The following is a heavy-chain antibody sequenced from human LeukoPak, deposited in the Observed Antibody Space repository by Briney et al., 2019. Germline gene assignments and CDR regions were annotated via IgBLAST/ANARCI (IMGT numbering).Heavy chain of an antibody. CDR1: GYTFTSYG. CDR3: ARAFLWFGESSFDP. J-gene: IGHJ5*02. Sequence: ASVKVSCKASGYTFTSYGISWVRQAPGQGVERMGWISAYNGNTNYAQKLQGRVTITTDTSTSTAYMELRSLRSDDTAVYYCARAFLWFGESSFDPWGQGTLVTVSS. V-gene: IGHV1-18*01. D-gene: IGHD3-10*01. CDR2: ISAYNGNT.